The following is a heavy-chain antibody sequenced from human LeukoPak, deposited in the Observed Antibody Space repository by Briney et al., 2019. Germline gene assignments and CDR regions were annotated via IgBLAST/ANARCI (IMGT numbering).Heavy chain of an antibody. Sequence: PSGGSLRLSCAASGFTFSSYWMSWVRQAPGKGLEWVANIKQDGSEKYYVDSVKGRFTISRDNAKNSLYLQMNSLRAEDTAVYYCAGAISYYDTLTGLGTLSAFDIWGQGTMVTVSS. CDR3: AGAISYYDTLTGLGTLSAFDI. CDR2: IKQDGSEK. J-gene: IGHJ3*02. D-gene: IGHD3-9*01. CDR1: GFTFSSYW. V-gene: IGHV3-7*01.